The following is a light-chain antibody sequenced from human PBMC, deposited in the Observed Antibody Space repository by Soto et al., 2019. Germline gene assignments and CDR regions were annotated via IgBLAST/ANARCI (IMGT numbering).Light chain of an antibody. CDR2: GAS. CDR3: QQRSNWPPFT. Sequence: EIVLTQSPGTLSLSPGERATLSCRASESVSDNYLAWYQQRSGQAPRLVIYGASSRASAVPDRFSGSGSGADFTLTISRLEPEDFAVYYCQQRSNWPPFTFGPGTKVDIK. CDR1: ESVSDNY. V-gene: IGKV3D-20*02. J-gene: IGKJ3*01.